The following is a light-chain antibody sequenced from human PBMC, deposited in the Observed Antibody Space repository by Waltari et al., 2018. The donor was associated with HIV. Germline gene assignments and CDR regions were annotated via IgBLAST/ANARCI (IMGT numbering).Light chain of an antibody. V-gene: IGLV2-8*01. J-gene: IGLJ2*01. CDR2: DVI. CDR1: RSAVGGYNY. CDR3: SSHAGSKVV. Sequence: QSALTQPPSASGSPGQSVTLSCTGTRSAVGGYNYVSWHQQHPGKAPTLMIYDVIKRPSGVPDRFSGSKSGNTASLTVSGLQPEDEADYYCSSHAGSKVVFGGGTRLTVL.